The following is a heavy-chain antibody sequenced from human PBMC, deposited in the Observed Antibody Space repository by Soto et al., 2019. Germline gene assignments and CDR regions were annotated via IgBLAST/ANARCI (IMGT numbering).Heavy chain of an antibody. Sequence: SETLSLTCAVYGGSFSGYYWSWIRQPPGKGLEWIGEINHSGSTNYNPSLKSRVTISVDTSKNQFSLKLSSVTAADTAVYYCARAAHLYYYGSGSYYNYYYNYCMDVWGQGTTVTVSS. D-gene: IGHD3-10*01. J-gene: IGHJ6*02. CDR3: ARAAHLYYYGSGSYYNYYYNYCMDV. CDR1: GGSFSGYY. CDR2: INHSGST. V-gene: IGHV4-34*01.